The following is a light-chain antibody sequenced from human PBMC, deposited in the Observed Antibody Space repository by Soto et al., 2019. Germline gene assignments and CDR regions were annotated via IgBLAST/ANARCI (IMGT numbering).Light chain of an antibody. Sequence: SYELTQPSSVSVSPGQTARITCSGDVLAKKYAGWFQQKPGQAPVLVIYKDSERPSGIPERFSGSSSGTIVTLTISGAQVEDEADYYCYSAADNNLGVFGGGTKLTVL. J-gene: IGLJ2*01. CDR3: YSAADNNLGV. V-gene: IGLV3-27*01. CDR1: VLAKKY. CDR2: KDS.